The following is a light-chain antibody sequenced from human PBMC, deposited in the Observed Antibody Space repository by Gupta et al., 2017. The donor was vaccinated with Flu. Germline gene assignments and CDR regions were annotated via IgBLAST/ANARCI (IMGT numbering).Light chain of an antibody. V-gene: IGLV7-43*01. CDR3: LLYYGGAQL. CDR1: TGAVTSGYY. J-gene: IGLJ3*02. CDR2: STS. Sequence: QTVVTQEPSLTVSPGGTVTLTCASSTGAVTSGYYPNWFQQKPGQAPRALIYSTSNKRSWTPARFSGSLLGGKAALTLSGVQPEEEAEYYCLLYYGGAQLFGGGTKLTVL.